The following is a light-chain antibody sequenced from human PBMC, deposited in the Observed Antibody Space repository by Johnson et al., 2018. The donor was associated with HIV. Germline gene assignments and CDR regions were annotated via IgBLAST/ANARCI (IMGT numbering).Light chain of an antibody. CDR1: SSNIGNNY. CDR3: GTWDSSLRKV. J-gene: IGLJ1*01. CDR2: DNN. Sequence: QSVLTQPPSVSAAPGQKVTISCSRSSSNIGNNYVSWYQQLPGTAPKLLIYDNNKRPSGIPDRFSGSKSGTSATLGITGLQTGDEADYYCGTWDSSLRKVVGTGTKVTVL. V-gene: IGLV1-51*01.